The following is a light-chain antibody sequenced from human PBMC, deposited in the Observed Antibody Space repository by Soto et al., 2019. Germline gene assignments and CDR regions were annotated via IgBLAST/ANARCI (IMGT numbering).Light chain of an antibody. CDR1: QSVSIN. J-gene: IGKJ1*01. V-gene: IGKV3-15*01. CDR2: GAS. CDR3: QQYNNWPRT. Sequence: EIVMTQSPATLSVSPGERATLSCRASQSVSINLAWYQQKPGQAPRLLIYGASTMDTGIPARFSGSGSGTEFTLTISSLQSEDFAVYYCQQYNNWPRTFGQGTKVELK.